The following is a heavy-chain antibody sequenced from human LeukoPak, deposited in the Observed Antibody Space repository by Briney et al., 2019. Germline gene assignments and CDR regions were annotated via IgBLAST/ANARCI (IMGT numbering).Heavy chain of an antibody. V-gene: IGHV1-18*01. CDR1: GYTFTSYG. D-gene: IGHD3-22*01. CDR2: ISAYNGNT. CDR3: ARIRFYYDSSGPTDY. Sequence: ASVKVSCKASGYTFTSYGISWVRQAPGQGLEWMGWISAYNGNTNYAQKLQGRVTMTTDTSTSTAYMELRSLRSDDTAVYYCARIRFYYDSSGPTDYWGQGTLVTVSS. J-gene: IGHJ4*02.